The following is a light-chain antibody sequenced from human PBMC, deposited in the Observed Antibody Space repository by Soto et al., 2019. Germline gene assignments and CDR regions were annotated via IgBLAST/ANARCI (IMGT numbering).Light chain of an antibody. CDR3: RQYGSSPSYT. V-gene: IGKV3-20*01. Sequence: EIVLTQSPGTLSLSPGERATLSCRASQSVSSSSYLAWYQQKPGQAHRLLIYGASSRATGIPDRFSGSGSATDFTLTITRREPKDFAVYYYRQYGSSPSYTFGQGTKLEIK. CDR1: QSVSSSSY. CDR2: GAS. J-gene: IGKJ2*01.